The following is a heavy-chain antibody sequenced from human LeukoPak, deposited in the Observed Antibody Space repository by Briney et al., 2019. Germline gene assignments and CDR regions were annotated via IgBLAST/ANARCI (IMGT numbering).Heavy chain of an antibody. Sequence: SETLSLTCAVYGGSFSGYYWSWIRQPPGKGLEWIGEINHSGSTNYNPSLKSRVTISVDTSKNQFSLKLSSVTAADTAVYYCARVGHGSLDYWGQGTLVTVSS. D-gene: IGHD5-24*01. CDR2: INHSGST. J-gene: IGHJ4*02. CDR1: GGSFSGYY. V-gene: IGHV4-34*01. CDR3: ARVGHGSLDY.